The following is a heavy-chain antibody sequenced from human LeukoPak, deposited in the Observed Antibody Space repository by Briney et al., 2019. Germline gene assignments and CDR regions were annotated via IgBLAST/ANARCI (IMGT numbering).Heavy chain of an antibody. V-gene: IGHV3-7*01. CDR3: ARDSLPDYYDSSGYPTRPLDC. J-gene: IGHJ4*02. D-gene: IGHD3-22*01. CDR1: GFNMSDYW. Sequence: PGGSLRLSCIASGFNMSDYWMSWVRQAPGKGLEWVANIKQDGSEIYSGDSLKGRFTISRDNAKNSLNLQMNSLRAEDTAVYYCARDSLPDYYDSSGYPTRPLDCWGQGTLVTVSS. CDR2: IKQDGSEI.